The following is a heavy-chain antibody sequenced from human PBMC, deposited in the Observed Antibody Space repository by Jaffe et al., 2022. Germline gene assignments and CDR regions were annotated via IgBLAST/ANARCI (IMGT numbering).Heavy chain of an antibody. CDR3: ARGVRRYYYGSGSLNWFDP. Sequence: QVQLQQWGAGLLKPSETLSLTCAVYGGSFSGYYWSWIRQPPGKGLEWIGEINHSGSTNYNPSLKSRVTISVDTSKNQFSLKLSSVTAADTAVYYCARGVRRYYYGSGSLNWFDPWGQGTLVTVSS. J-gene: IGHJ5*02. V-gene: IGHV4-34*01. CDR2: INHSGST. CDR1: GGSFSGYY. D-gene: IGHD3-10*01.